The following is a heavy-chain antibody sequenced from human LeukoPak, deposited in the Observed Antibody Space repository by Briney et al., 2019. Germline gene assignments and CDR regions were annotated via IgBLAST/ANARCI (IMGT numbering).Heavy chain of an antibody. Sequence: GGSLRLSCATSGFTFSTFGMHWVRQTPGKGLEWVAFIRDDGNDKSYADSVKGRFTISRDNSKNTLYLQMNSLRAEDTAVYYCAKDHRLYCSGGSCSGDAFDIWGQGTMVTVSS. J-gene: IGHJ3*02. V-gene: IGHV3-30*02. CDR3: AKDHRLYCSGGSCSGDAFDI. CDR2: IRDDGNDK. D-gene: IGHD2-15*01. CDR1: GFTFSTFG.